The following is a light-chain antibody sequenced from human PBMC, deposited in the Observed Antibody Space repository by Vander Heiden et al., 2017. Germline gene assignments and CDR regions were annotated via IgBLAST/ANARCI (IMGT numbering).Light chain of an antibody. CDR3: NSQDSSGKGV. Sequence: SSELTQDPAVSVALGQTVRITCQGDSPRSYYASWYQQKPGQAHVLVIYGKNNRPSGIPDRFSGSSSGNTASLTITGAQAEDEADYYCNSQDSSGKGVCGGGTKLTVL. J-gene: IGLJ3*02. CDR1: SPRSYY. V-gene: IGLV3-19*01. CDR2: GKN.